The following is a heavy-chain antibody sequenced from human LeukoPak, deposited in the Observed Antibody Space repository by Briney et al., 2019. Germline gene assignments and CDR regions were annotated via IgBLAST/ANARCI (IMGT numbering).Heavy chain of an antibody. CDR2: IIGSGGDT. Sequence: PGGSLRLSCAASGFTFSSYAMSWVRQAPGKGLEWVSTIIGSGGDTYYADSVKGRFTISRDTSKNTLYLQMNSLRAEDTAVYYCAKDRGSSCYSATDYWGQEPWSPSPQ. J-gene: IGHJ4*01. V-gene: IGHV3-23*01. CDR1: GFTFSSYA. CDR3: AKDRGSSCYSATDY. D-gene: IGHD2-15*01.